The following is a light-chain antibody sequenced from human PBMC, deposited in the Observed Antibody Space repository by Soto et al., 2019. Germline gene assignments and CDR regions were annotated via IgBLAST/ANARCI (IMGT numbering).Light chain of an antibody. CDR1: QDIRTS. CDR3: QHYHNLPPFT. V-gene: IGKV1-33*01. CDR2: GAS. Sequence: DIQMTQSPSSLSASVGGRVSITCQASQDIRTSLSWCQQKPGRAPKLLIYGASNLETGVPSRFRGSGSGTDFTFTISSLQPEDIATYYCQHYHNLPPFTFGPGTKVDIQ. J-gene: IGKJ3*01.